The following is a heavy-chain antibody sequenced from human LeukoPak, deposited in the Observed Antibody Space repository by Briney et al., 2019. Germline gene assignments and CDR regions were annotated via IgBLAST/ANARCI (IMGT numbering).Heavy chain of an antibody. J-gene: IGHJ3*02. Sequence: GGSLRLSCVVSGFTFSSYNFNWVRQAPGKGLEWVSSIGISTTYIYYADSVTGRFTISRDNAKNSLYLQMNSLRAEDTAVYYCARDHSLVPVTRAFDIWGQGTMVTVSS. CDR2: IGISTTYI. V-gene: IGHV3-21*01. D-gene: IGHD4-17*01. CDR1: GFTFSSYN. CDR3: ARDHSLVPVTRAFDI.